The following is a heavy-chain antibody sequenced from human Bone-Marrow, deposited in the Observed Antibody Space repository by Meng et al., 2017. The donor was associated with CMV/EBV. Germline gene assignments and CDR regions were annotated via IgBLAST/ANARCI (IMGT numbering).Heavy chain of an antibody. CDR2: ISGSGGST. Sequence: TFSRDAMSWVRQAPGKGLEWVSAISGSGGSTYYADSVKGRFTISRDNSKNTLYLQMNSLRAEDTAVYYCAKDGARYCSSTSCSNFDYWGQGTLVTVSS. D-gene: IGHD2-2*01. J-gene: IGHJ4*02. V-gene: IGHV3-23*01. CDR1: TFSRDA. CDR3: AKDGARYCSSTSCSNFDY.